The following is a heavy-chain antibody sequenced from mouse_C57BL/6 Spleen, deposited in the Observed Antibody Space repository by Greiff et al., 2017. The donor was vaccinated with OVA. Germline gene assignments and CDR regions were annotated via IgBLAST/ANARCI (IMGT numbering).Heavy chain of an antibody. J-gene: IGHJ3*01. V-gene: IGHV1-22*01. D-gene: IGHD2-4*01. Sequence: EVQLQQSGPELVKPGASVKMSCKASGYTFTDYNMHWVKQSHGKSLEWIGYINPNNGGPSYNQQFKGKATLTVNKSSSTASMERRSLTSEDSAVYYCARPNYDYAWFAYWGQGTLVTVSA. CDR2: INPNNGGP. CDR1: GYTFTDYN. CDR3: ARPNYDYAWFAY.